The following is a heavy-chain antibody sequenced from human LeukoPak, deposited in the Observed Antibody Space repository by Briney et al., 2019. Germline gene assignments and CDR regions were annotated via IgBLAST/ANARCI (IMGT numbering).Heavy chain of an antibody. J-gene: IGHJ4*02. Sequence: GGSLRLSCAASGFTFSDHHMDWVRQAPGKGLEWVGRSKDKANRYTTEYAASVKGRFTVSRDDSKKSVYLQMNSLKTEDTAVYYCAKKRSGSNYPFDYWGQGTLVTVSS. CDR3: AKKRSGSNYPFDY. CDR2: SKDKANRYTT. V-gene: IGHV3-72*01. D-gene: IGHD1-26*01. CDR1: GFTFSDHH.